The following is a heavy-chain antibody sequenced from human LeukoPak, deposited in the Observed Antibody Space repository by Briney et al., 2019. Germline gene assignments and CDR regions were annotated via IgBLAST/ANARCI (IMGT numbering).Heavy chain of an antibody. D-gene: IGHD6-13*01. J-gene: IGHJ4*02. V-gene: IGHV4-4*02. Sequence: SETLSLTCAVSGGSISSSNWRSWVRQPPGKGLEWIGEIYHSGSTNYNPSLKSRVTISVDKSKNQFSLKLSSVTAADTAVYYCARGVAAAGTGFDYWGQGTLVTVSS. CDR3: ARGVAAAGTGFDY. CDR2: IYHSGST. CDR1: GGSISSSNW.